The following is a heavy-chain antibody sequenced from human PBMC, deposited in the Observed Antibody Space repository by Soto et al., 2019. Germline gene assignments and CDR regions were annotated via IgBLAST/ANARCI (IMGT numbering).Heavy chain of an antibody. D-gene: IGHD6-19*01. CDR3: ARPLRSGWFWFDP. J-gene: IGHJ5*02. V-gene: IGHV3-74*01. Sequence: GGSLRLSCAASGFTFSNYWMHWVRQAPGKGLVWVSRINSDGSSTNYADSVKGRFTISRDNAKNTLYLQMNSLRAEDTAVYYCARPLRSGWFWFDPWGQGTLVTVSS. CDR2: INSDGSST. CDR1: GFTFSNYW.